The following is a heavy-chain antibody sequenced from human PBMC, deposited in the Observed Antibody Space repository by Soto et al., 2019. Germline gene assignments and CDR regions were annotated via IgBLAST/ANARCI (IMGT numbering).Heavy chain of an antibody. J-gene: IGHJ4*02. Sequence: PSETLSLTCTFSGGSISGSYWSWFRQTPGKVREWVGYIHYSGSTNYNPSLRSRVTMSVDSAKNQFSLQLSSVTAADTAVYFCTKYRRTDAEGYSFDYWGQGALVTVSS. CDR2: IHYSGST. D-gene: IGHD2-15*01. V-gene: IGHV4-59*01. CDR3: TKYRRTDAEGYSFDY. CDR1: GGSISGSY.